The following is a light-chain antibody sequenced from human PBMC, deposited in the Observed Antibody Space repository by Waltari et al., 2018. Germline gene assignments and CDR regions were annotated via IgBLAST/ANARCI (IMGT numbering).Light chain of an antibody. CDR1: SSDIGFSNY. CDR3: NSYTGSSSWV. V-gene: IGLV2-14*03. J-gene: IGLJ3*02. CDR2: DAY. Sequence: QSALTQPAPVSRSPGHSIILSCTGTSSDIGFSNYLPWYQQPPGKPPQLIIYDAYERPSGVSNRFSGSKSGNTASLTISGLQAEDEADYYCNSYTGSSSWVFGGGTKLTVL.